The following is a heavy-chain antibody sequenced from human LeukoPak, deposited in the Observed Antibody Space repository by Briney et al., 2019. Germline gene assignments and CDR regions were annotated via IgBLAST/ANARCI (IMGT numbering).Heavy chain of an antibody. D-gene: IGHD3-3*01. J-gene: IGHJ6*03. CDR3: ARAPITIFEAPKDSMDV. CDR1: GYTFSDYY. Sequence: ASVKVSCKGSGYTFSDYYTQWVRQAPGQVLEWMEWMNPKSGGTKYAQKFQGRVTMTRDTSLTTAYMELRRLRSDDTAVYYCARAPITIFEAPKDSMDVWGKGTTVTVSS. V-gene: IGHV1-2*02. CDR2: MNPKSGGT.